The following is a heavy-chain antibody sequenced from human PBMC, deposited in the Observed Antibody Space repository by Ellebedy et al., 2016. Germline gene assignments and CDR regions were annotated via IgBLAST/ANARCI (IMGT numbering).Heavy chain of an antibody. CDR2: ISKSATST. CDR3: AKGPLRADASDI. Sequence: GGSLRLXXAASGFIFSQYALQWVRQAPGKGLEWVSTISKSATSTYYADSVKGRFTISRDDAKYTLFLQMNSLRVDDTAIYYCAKGPLRADASDIWGQGTMVTVSS. V-gene: IGHV3-23*05. CDR1: GFIFSQYA. D-gene: IGHD2-21*01. J-gene: IGHJ3*02.